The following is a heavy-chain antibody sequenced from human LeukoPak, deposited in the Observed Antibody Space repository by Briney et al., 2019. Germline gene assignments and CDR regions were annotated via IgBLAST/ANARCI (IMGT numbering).Heavy chain of an antibody. CDR2: IIPIFGTA. Sequence: GASVKVSCKASGGTFSSYAISWVRQAPGQGLEWMGGIIPIFGTANYAQKFQGRVTITADESTSTVYMELSSLRSEDTAVYYCARDSWSDYYYYGMDVWGQGTTVTVSS. J-gene: IGHJ6*02. V-gene: IGHV1-69*13. CDR3: ARDSWSDYYYYGMDV. D-gene: IGHD6-13*01. CDR1: GGTFSSYA.